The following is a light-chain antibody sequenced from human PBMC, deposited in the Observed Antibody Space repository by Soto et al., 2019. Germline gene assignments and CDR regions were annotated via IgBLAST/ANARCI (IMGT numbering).Light chain of an antibody. CDR3: QQRNNWPLT. J-gene: IGKJ4*02. CDR1: RSISTY. Sequence: EILFAQAPVTPAFSPGEKAPLSWRASRSISTYLAWYQQKPGQAPRLLIYEALNRATGIPARFSGSGSGTDFTLTISSLEPEDFAVYYCQQRNNWPLTFGGGTKVDIK. CDR2: EAL. V-gene: IGKV3-11*01.